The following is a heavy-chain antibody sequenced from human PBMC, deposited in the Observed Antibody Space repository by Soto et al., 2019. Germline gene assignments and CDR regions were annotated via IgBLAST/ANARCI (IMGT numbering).Heavy chain of an antibody. Sequence: SETRSRTCTVSGGSVSSGIYYWIWIRQPPGKVLEWIGYIYYSGSTNYNPSPKSRVTISVDTSKNQFSLKLSSVTAADTAVYYCARAGGITMIVVALSDTFDIWGQGTMVTVSS. CDR3: ARAGGITMIVVALSDTFDI. V-gene: IGHV4-61*01. D-gene: IGHD3-22*01. CDR2: IYYSGST. J-gene: IGHJ3*02. CDR1: GGSVSSGIYY.